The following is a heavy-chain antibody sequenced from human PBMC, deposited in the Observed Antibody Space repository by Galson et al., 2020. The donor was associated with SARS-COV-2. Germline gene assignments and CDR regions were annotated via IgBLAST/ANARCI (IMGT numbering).Heavy chain of an antibody. Sequence: GGSLRLSCAASGFTFSSYGMHWVRQAPGKGLEWVAIIWYDGSNKYYADSVKGRFTISRDNSKNTLYLQMNSLRAEDTAVYYCVRDLALGQQLVNYWGQGTLVTVSS. D-gene: IGHD6-13*01. V-gene: IGHV3-33*01. CDR3: VRDLALGQQLVNY. CDR1: GFTFSSYG. J-gene: IGHJ4*02. CDR2: IWYDGSNK.